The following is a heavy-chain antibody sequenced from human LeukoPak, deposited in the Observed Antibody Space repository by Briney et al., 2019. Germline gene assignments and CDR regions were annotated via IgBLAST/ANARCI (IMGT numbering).Heavy chain of an antibody. V-gene: IGHV3-30*18. CDR2: ISYDGSNK. CDR1: GFTFSSYG. J-gene: IGHJ4*02. D-gene: IGHD5-12*01. Sequence: GGSLRLSCAASGFTFSSYGMHLVRQAPRKGLEWVAVISYDGSNKYYADSVKGRFTISRDNSKNTLYLQMNSLRAEDTAVYYCAKDGYNYYFDYWGQGTLVTVSS. CDR3: AKDGYNYYFDY.